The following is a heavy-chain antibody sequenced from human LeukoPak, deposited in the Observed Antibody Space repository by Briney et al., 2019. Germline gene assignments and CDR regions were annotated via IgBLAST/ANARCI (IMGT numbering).Heavy chain of an antibody. J-gene: IGHJ6*02. V-gene: IGHV4-39*01. CDR3: ARYDFWSGYRPTYGMDV. D-gene: IGHD3-3*01. CDR2: IFYSGSGTT. Sequence: SETLSLTCSVSGGSINSNSDYWAWIRQPPGKGLEWVGIIFYSGSGTTYYNPSLERRPTITVDTSKNQFFLNLRSVTAADTAVYYCARYDFWSGYRPTYGMDVWGQGTTVTVSS. CDR1: GGSINSNSDY.